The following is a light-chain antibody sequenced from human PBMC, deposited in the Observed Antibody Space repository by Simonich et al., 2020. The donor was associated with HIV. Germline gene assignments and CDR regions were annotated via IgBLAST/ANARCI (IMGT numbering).Light chain of an antibody. CDR1: QSVSSSY. CDR3: QQRSNWPYT. J-gene: IGKJ2*01. Sequence: EIVLTQSPGTLSLSPGERATLSCRASQSVSSSYLAWYQQNPGQAPRLLIYGASSRATGIPDRFSGSGSGTDFTLTISSLEPEDFAVYYCQQRSNWPYTFGQGTKLEIK. V-gene: IGKV3D-20*02. CDR2: GAS.